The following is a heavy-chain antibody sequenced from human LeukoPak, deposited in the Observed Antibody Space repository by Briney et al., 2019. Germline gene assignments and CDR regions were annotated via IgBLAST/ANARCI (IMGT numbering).Heavy chain of an antibody. CDR3: ARDWATALDY. CDR2: IYNGGGT. J-gene: IGHJ4*02. D-gene: IGHD3-16*01. Sequence: GGSLRLSCTASGFTFGDFVMNWVRQAPGKGLEWVSVIYNGGGTSYADSVKGRFTISRDNSKSTLYLQMNSLRVEDTAVYYCARDWATALDYWGQGTLVTVSS. CDR1: GFTFGDFV. V-gene: IGHV3-53*01.